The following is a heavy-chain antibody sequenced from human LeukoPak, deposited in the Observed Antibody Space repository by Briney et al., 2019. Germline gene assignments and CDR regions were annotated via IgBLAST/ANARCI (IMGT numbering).Heavy chain of an antibody. Sequence: PGGSLRLSCAASGFTFSNYAMNWVRQAPGKGLEWVSAISGSGDSTYYADSVKGRFTISRGNSKSTLYLQMNSLRADDTAVYYCAKDHVRGSITGTTVDYWGQGTLVTVSS. CDR3: AKDHVRGSITGTTVDY. D-gene: IGHD1-7*01. CDR2: ISGSGDST. CDR1: GFTFSNYA. J-gene: IGHJ4*02. V-gene: IGHV3-23*01.